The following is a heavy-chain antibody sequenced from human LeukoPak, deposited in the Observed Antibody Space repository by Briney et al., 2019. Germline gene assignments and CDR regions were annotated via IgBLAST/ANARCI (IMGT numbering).Heavy chain of an antibody. CDR3: ARDRDYSFDS. J-gene: IGHJ4*02. D-gene: IGHD2-21*02. Sequence: GGSLRLSCAASGFTFSIYNMNWVRQAPGKGLEWVSNIRSGSDFKYHADSVKGRFTISRDDAKNSLYLLMDSLRAEDTAVYYCARDRDYSFDSWGQGTLVTVSS. V-gene: IGHV3-48*01. CDR1: GFTFSIYN. CDR2: IRSGSDFK.